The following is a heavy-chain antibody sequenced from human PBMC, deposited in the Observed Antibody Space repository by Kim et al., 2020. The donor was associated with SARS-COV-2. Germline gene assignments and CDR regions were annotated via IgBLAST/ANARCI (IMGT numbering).Heavy chain of an antibody. J-gene: IGHJ4*02. D-gene: IGHD1-26*01. V-gene: IGHV3-30*09. Sequence: KYYADSVKGRFAISRDNSKNTLYLQMNSLRAEDTAVYYCARVVGMGGFDYWGQGTLVTVSS. CDR2: K. CDR3: ARVVGMGGFDY.